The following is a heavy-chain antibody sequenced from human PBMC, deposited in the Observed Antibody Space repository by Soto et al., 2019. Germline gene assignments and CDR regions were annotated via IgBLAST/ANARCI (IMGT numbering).Heavy chain of an antibody. D-gene: IGHD3-9*01. V-gene: IGHV1-8*01. CDR1: GYTFTSYD. CDR2: MNPNSGNT. J-gene: IGHJ6*04. Sequence: ASVKVSCKASGYTFTSYDINWVRQATGQGLEWMGWMNPNSGNTGYAQKFQGRVTMTRNTSISTAYMELSSLRSEDTAVYYCARVPLIRYFDWPNFRPPSIAAPSTMDVWGKGTTVTVSS. CDR3: ARVPLIRYFDWPNFRPPSIAAPSTMDV.